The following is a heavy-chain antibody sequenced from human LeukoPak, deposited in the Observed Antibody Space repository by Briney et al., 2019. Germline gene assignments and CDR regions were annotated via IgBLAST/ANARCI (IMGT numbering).Heavy chain of an antibody. Sequence: GGSLRLSCAASGFTFSSYWMSWVRQAPGKGLEWVANIKQDGSEKYYVDSVKGRFTISRDNAKNSLYLQMNSLRAEDTAVYYCARDGGNYYWTNAFDIWGQGTMVTVSS. CDR1: GFTFSSYW. CDR2: IKQDGSEK. CDR3: ARDGGNYYWTNAFDI. D-gene: IGHD1-26*01. J-gene: IGHJ3*02. V-gene: IGHV3-7*01.